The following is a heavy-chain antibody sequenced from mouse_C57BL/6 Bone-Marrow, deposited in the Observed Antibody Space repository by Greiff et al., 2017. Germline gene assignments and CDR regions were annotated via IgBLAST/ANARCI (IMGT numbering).Heavy chain of an antibody. CDR1: GYTFTSYW. J-gene: IGHJ1*03. CDR3: ARPYSSNCWYFDV. D-gene: IGHD2-5*01. V-gene: IGHV1-55*01. CDR2: IYPGGGCT. Sequence: QVQLQQPGAELVKPGASVKMSCKASGYTFTSYWITWVKQRPGQGLEWIGEIYPGGGCTNYNQKFKSKATLTVDTSSSTAYMQLSSLTSEDSAVYYCARPYSSNCWYFDVGGTGTTVTVSS.